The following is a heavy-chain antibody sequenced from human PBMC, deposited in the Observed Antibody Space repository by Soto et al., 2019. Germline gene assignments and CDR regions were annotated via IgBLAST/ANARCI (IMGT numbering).Heavy chain of an antibody. Sequence: GGALRLSCAASGFTFSSYSMNWVRQAPGKGLDWVSYISSSSSTIYYADSVKGRFTIYRDNAKNSLYLHMNSLRDEDTAVYYCARESRFLEWLSLNWFDPWGQGTLVTVSS. CDR3: ARESRFLEWLSLNWFDP. CDR2: ISSSSSTI. CDR1: GFTFSSYS. D-gene: IGHD3-3*01. V-gene: IGHV3-48*02. J-gene: IGHJ5*02.